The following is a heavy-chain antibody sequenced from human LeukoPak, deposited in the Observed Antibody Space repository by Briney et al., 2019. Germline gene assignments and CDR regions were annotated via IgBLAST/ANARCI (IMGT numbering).Heavy chain of an antibody. Sequence: ASVKVSCKASGYTFTSYAMNWVRQAPGQGLEWMGWINTNTGNPTYAQGFTGRFVFSLDTSVSTAYLQISSLKAEDTAVYYCASDVSDSSGWRDAFDIWGQGTMVTVSS. D-gene: IGHD6-19*01. CDR3: ASDVSDSSGWRDAFDI. V-gene: IGHV7-4-1*02. J-gene: IGHJ3*02. CDR1: GYTFTSYA. CDR2: INTNTGNP.